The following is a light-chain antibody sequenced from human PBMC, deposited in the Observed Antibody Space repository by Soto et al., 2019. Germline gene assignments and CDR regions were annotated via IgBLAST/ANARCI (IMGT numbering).Light chain of an antibody. CDR1: QSVSSK. Sequence: EMVMTQSPATLSVSPGERATLSCRASQSVSSKLAWYQQKPGQAPRLLIYDTSTGATGIPARFTGSGSGTEFTLTISSLQSEDFAVYYCQQYSNWPPITFGQGTRLEIK. J-gene: IGKJ5*01. CDR3: QQYSNWPPIT. CDR2: DTS. V-gene: IGKV3-15*01.